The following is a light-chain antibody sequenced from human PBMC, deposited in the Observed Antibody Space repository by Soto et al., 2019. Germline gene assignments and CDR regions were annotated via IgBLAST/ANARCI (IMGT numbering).Light chain of an antibody. J-gene: IGLJ1*01. Sequence: QSVLTQPASVSGSPGQSITISCTGTSSDVGGYNYVSWYQHHPGKAPKLMIYDVSNWPSGVSNRFSGSKSGNTASLTISGLQPEDVADYYCSSYTTSNTRQIVFGTGTKVTVL. CDR2: DVS. CDR1: SSDVGGYNY. CDR3: SSYTTSNTRQIV. V-gene: IGLV2-14*03.